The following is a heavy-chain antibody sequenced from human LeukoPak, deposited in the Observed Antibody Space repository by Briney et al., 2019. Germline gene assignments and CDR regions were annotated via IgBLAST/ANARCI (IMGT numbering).Heavy chain of an antibody. CDR1: GGSIISSTYY. D-gene: IGHD3-16*02. Sequence: PSETLSLTCTVSGGSIISSTYYWGWIRQPPGKGLEWIGSIFYSGSTYYNPSLKSRVTISVDTSKNQFSLKLSFVTAADTAVYYCARQIPEPIWGSYRDAFDIWGQGTMVTVSS. CDR2: IFYSGST. V-gene: IGHV4-39*01. CDR3: ARQIPEPIWGSYRDAFDI. J-gene: IGHJ3*02.